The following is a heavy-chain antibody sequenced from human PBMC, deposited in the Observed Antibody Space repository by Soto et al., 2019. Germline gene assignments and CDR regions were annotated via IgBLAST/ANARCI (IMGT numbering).Heavy chain of an antibody. D-gene: IGHD6-13*01. CDR2: IGNRGTGI. J-gene: IGHJ5*02. CDR3: ARDLRAVGMASRFDP. Sequence: PGGSLRLSCAASGFTFGDYYMTWIRQAPGKGLEWVSFIGNRGTGIYYADSVKGRFTIFRDNAKNSLYLQMNSLRAEGTAMYYCARDLRAVGMASRFDPWGQGTLVTVSS. CDR1: GFTFGDYY. V-gene: IGHV3-11*01.